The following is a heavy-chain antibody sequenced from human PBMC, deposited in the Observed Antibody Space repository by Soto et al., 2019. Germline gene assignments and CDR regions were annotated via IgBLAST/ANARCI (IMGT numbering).Heavy chain of an antibody. CDR1: GVTMSCGGYS. V-gene: IGHV4-30-2*01. Sequence: SETLSLTCSVSGVTMSCGGYSWSWIRQPPGKGLEWLGCISHLGTTYYNPSFKSRLSLSIDRTRNQFSLSLSSVTAADKAVYYGARGGGYDSFDFWGQGIQVTVSS. CDR2: ISHLGTT. CDR3: ARGGGYDSFDF. D-gene: IGHD2-15*01. J-gene: IGHJ4*02.